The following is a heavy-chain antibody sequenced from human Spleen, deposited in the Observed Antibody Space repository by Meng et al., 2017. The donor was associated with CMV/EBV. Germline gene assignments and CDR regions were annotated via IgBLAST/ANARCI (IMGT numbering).Heavy chain of an antibody. CDR3: ARVLIGVTIFGVALDY. J-gene: IGHJ4*02. Sequence: GGSLRLSCAASGFTFSSYAMHWVCQAPGKGLEWVAVISYDGSNKYYADSVKGRFTISRDNSKNTLYLQMNSLRAEDTAVYYCARVLIGVTIFGVALDYGGQGTLVTVSS. CDR2: ISYDGSNK. V-gene: IGHV3-30-3*01. CDR1: GFTFSSYA. D-gene: IGHD3-3*01.